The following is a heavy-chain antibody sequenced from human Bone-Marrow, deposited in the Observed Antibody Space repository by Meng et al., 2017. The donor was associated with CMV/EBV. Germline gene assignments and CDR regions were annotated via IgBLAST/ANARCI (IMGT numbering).Heavy chain of an antibody. CDR2: IYSAGNT. CDR3: ARDLVVPAAIQFYYHNYGMDV. V-gene: IGHV3-66*02. J-gene: IGHJ6*02. Sequence: GESLKISCAASGFTVETNYMSWVRQAPGKGLEWVSDIYSAGNTYYADSVKGRFIISRDDSKNTLNLQMNSLRVEDTAIYYCARDLVVPAAIQFYYHNYGMDVWGQGTTVTVSS. D-gene: IGHD2-2*01. CDR1: GFTVETNY.